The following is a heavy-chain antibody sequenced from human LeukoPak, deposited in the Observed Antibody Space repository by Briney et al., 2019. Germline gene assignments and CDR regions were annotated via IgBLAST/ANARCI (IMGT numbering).Heavy chain of an antibody. CDR1: GGSINSYY. CDR3: ARGRLNYGDYSALPYFDY. Sequence: PSETLSLTCTVSGGSINSYYWSYIRQPPGKGLEWIGYIYYSGSTNYNPSLQSRVTISVDTSKNQFSLKLTSVTAADTAVYYCARGRLNYGDYSALPYFDYWGQGTLVTVSS. J-gene: IGHJ4*02. D-gene: IGHD4-17*01. V-gene: IGHV4-59*01. CDR2: IYYSGST.